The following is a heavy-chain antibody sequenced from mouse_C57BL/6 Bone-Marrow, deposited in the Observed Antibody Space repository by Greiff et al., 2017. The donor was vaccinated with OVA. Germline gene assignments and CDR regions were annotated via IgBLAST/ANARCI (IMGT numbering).Heavy chain of an antibody. J-gene: IGHJ3*01. Sequence: QVQLKESGAELVKPGASVKMSCKASGYTFTSYWITWVKQRPGQGLEWIGDIYPGSGSTNYNAKFKSKATLTVDTSSSTAYMQLSSLTSEDSAVYYCARSGGLAYWGQGTLVTVAA. CDR2: IYPGSGST. CDR3: ARSGGLAY. CDR1: GYTFTSYW. V-gene: IGHV1-55*01.